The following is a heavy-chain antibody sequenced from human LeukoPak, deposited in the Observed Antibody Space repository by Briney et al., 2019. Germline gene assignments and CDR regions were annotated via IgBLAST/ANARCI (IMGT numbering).Heavy chain of an antibody. CDR2: INPNSGGT. J-gene: IGHJ4*02. CDR3: ARDFPTDITIFGVVTYFDY. V-gene: IGHV1-2*02. CDR1: GYTFTGYY. D-gene: IGHD3-3*01. Sequence: GASAKVSCKASGYTFTGYYMHWVRQAPGQGLEWMGWINPNSGGTNYAQKFQGRVTMTRDTSISTAYMELSRLRSDDTAVYYCARDFPTDITIFGVVTYFDYWGQGTLVAVSS.